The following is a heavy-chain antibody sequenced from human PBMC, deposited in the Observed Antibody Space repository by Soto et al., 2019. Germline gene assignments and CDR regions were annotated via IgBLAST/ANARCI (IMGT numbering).Heavy chain of an antibody. Sequence: QVQLQQWGAGLLKPSETLSLTCAVYGGSFSGYYWSWIRQPPGKGLEWIGEINHSGSTNYNPSLKGRATISVDTSKNQFSLKLSSVTAADTAVYYCASALNGYNYYYYGMDVWGQGTTVTVSS. D-gene: IGHD5-12*01. CDR3: ASALNGYNYYYYGMDV. CDR1: GGSFSGYY. J-gene: IGHJ6*02. CDR2: INHSGST. V-gene: IGHV4-34*01.